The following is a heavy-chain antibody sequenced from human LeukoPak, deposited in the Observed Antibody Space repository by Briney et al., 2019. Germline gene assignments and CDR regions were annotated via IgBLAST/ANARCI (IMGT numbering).Heavy chain of an antibody. Sequence: SETLSLTCTVSGGSISSGGYYWSWIRQHPGKGLEWIGYIYYSGSTYYNPSLKSRVTISVDTSKNQFSLKLSSVTAADTAVYYCARAPSGCGGTCPSDHWGPGTLVTVSS. CDR1: GGSISSGGYY. CDR3: ARAPSGCGGTCPSDH. CDR2: IYYSGST. V-gene: IGHV4-31*03. D-gene: IGHD2-15*01. J-gene: IGHJ4*02.